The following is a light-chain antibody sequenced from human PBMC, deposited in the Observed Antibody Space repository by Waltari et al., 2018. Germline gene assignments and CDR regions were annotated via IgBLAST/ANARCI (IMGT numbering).Light chain of an antibody. CDR2: QDS. CDR1: KSGDKY. Sequence: SYDLTQPPLVSVPPGKTARIPCPADKSGDKYACWYQQKPGQSPVLVIYQDSKRPSGIPERFSGSNSGNTATLTISGTQAMDEADYYCQAWDSSTARVVFGGGTKLTVL. J-gene: IGLJ2*01. V-gene: IGLV3-1*01. CDR3: QAWDSSTARVV.